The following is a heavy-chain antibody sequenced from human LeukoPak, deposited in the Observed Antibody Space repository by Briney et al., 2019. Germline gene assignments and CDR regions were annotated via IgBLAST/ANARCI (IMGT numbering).Heavy chain of an antibody. J-gene: IGHJ4*02. D-gene: IGHD1-26*01. CDR2: ISYDGSNK. CDR1: GFTFSSYG. V-gene: IGHV3-30*03. CDR3: ARDSMAAGRYFDY. Sequence: GGSLRLSCAASGFTFSSYGMHWARQAPGKGLEWVAVISYDGSNKYYADSVKGRFTISRDNSKNTLYLQMNSLRAEDTAVYYCARDSMAAGRYFDYWGQGTLVSVSS.